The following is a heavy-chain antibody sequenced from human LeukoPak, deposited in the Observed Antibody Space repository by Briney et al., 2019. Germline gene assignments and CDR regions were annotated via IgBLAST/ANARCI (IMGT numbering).Heavy chain of an antibody. V-gene: IGHV3-23*01. CDR1: GFTFSDYY. Sequence: GGSLRLSCAASGFTFSDYYMSCIRQAPGKGLEWVSAISGSGGSTYYADSVKGRFTISRDNSKNTLYLQMNSLRAEDTAVYYCAKNTYFDYWGQGTLVTVSS. CDR2: ISGSGGST. CDR3: AKNTYFDY. J-gene: IGHJ4*02.